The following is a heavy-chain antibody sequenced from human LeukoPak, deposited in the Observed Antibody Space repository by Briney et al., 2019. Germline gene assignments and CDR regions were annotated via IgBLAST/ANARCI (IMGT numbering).Heavy chain of an antibody. Sequence: ASVKVSCKASGCTFTSYGITWVRQAPGQGLEWVAWISAYSGNTNYAHQKLQGRVTLTTDTSTSTAYMELRSLRSDDTAVFYCARAPQDCTSTSCPLGYWGQGTLVTVSS. V-gene: IGHV1-18*01. D-gene: IGHD2-2*01. J-gene: IGHJ4*02. CDR3: ARAPQDCTSTSCPLGY. CDR2: ISAYSGNT. CDR1: GCTFTSYG.